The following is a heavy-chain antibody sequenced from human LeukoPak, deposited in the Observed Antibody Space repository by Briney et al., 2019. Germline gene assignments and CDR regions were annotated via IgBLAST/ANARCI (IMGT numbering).Heavy chain of an antibody. CDR2: MSYDGSSK. CDR3: AKAIAARRDVTDC. J-gene: IGHJ4*02. D-gene: IGHD6-6*01. Sequence: GGSLRLSCAASGFTFSKHYMTWVRQAPGKGLEWVAVMSYDGSSKYYADSVKGRFTISRDNSKNTMHLQMNSLRAEDTAVYYCAKAIAARRDVTDCWGQGTLVTVSS. CDR1: GFTFSKHY. V-gene: IGHV3-30*18.